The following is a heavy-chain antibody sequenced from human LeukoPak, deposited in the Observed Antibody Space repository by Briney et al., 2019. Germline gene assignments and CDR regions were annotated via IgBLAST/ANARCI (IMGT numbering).Heavy chain of an antibody. CDR3: ATGNTGIAADYFDY. CDR1: GFTFSTYA. Sequence: GGSLRLSCAASGFTFSTYAMSWVRQAPGKGLEWVSAISGSGDSTYYADSVKGRFTISRDNSENTLYLQMNSLRAEDTAVYYCATGNTGIAADYFDYWGQGTLVTVSS. D-gene: IGHD6-13*01. CDR2: ISGSGDST. J-gene: IGHJ4*02. V-gene: IGHV3-23*01.